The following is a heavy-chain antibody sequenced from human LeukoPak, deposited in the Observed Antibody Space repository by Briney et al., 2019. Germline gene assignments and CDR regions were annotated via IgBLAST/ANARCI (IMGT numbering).Heavy chain of an antibody. J-gene: IGHJ4*02. CDR1: GGSFSGYY. D-gene: IGHD2-15*01. V-gene: IGHV4-34*01. CDR2: INHSGGT. Sequence: SETLSLTXAVYGGSFSGYYWTFIRQPPGKGPEWIGEINHSGGTNYNPSLKSRVTISVDTSKNQFSLKLNSVTAADTAVYYCATFRRAVGFEYWGQGNLVTVSS. CDR3: ATFRRAVGFEY.